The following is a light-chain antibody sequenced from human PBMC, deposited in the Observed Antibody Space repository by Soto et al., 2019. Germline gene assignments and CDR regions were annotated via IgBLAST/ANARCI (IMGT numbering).Light chain of an antibody. CDR3: CSYAGSTSLV. CDR2: EVI. Sequence: QSALTQPASVSGSPGQSITISCTGTSSDVGSYNLVSWYQQHPGKAPKVIIYEVIKRPSGVSNRFSGSKSDNTASLTISGLQAEDEGDYYCCSYAGSTSLVFGGGTKLTVL. CDR1: SSDVGSYNL. J-gene: IGLJ2*01. V-gene: IGLV2-23*02.